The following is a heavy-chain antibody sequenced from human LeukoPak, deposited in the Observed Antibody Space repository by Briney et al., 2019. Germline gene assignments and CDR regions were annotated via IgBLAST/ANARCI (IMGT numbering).Heavy chain of an antibody. CDR2: INSDGSST. Sequence: QPGGSLRLSCAASGFTFSSYWMHWVRQAPGKGLVWVSRINSDGSSTSYADSVKGRFTISRDNAKNTLYLQINSLRAEDTAVYYCARGQNGRYCSSTSCSPKTNWFDPWGQGTLVTVSS. D-gene: IGHD2-2*01. V-gene: IGHV3-74*01. J-gene: IGHJ5*02. CDR3: ARGQNGRYCSSTSCSPKTNWFDP. CDR1: GFTFSSYW.